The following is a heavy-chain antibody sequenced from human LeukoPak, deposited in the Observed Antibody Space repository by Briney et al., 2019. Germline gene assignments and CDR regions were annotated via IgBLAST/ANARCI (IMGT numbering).Heavy chain of an antibody. CDR2: ISAYNGNT. V-gene: IGHV1-18*01. CDR1: GYTFTSYG. CDR3: ARDRPLAVAGTGSTDLDY. J-gene: IGHJ4*02. Sequence: ASVKVSCKASGYTFTSYGISWVRQAPGQGLECMGWISAYNGNTNYAQKLQGRVTMTTDTSTSTAYMELRSLRSDDTAVYYCARDRPLAVAGTGSTDLDYWGQGTLVTVSS. D-gene: IGHD6-19*01.